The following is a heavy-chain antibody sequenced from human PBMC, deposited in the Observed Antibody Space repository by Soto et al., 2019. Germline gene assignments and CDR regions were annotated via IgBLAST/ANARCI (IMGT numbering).Heavy chain of an antibody. CDR3: ARAHSGIYRVHLDF. J-gene: IGHJ4*02. CDR1: GFTFRTYA. Sequence: GGSLRLSCAASGFTFRTYAVHWVSQAPGKGLEWVAFISYDENIKIYADSVKGRFNISRDNSKNTLDLHMDSLRDDDTAVYYCARAHSGIYRVHLDFWGPGPLVPVSS. V-gene: IGHV3-30-3*01. D-gene: IGHD1-26*01. CDR2: ISYDENIK.